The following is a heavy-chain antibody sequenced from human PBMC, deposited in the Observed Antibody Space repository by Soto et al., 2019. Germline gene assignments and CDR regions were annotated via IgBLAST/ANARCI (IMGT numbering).Heavy chain of an antibody. Sequence: EVQLVESGGGLVKPGGSLRLSCAASGFTFSSYSMNWVRQAPGKGLEWVSSISSSSSYIYYADSVKGRFTISRDTAKNSLYLQMNSLRAEDTAVYYCARVTGGVVAATGDYWGQGTLVTVSS. J-gene: IGHJ4*02. D-gene: IGHD2-15*01. CDR1: GFTFSSYS. CDR3: ARVTGGVVAATGDY. CDR2: ISSSSSYI. V-gene: IGHV3-21*01.